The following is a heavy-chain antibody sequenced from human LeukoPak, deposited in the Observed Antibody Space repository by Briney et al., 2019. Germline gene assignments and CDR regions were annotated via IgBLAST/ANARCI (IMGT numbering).Heavy chain of an antibody. CDR3: ARDLGIAVAGTFDY. CDR1: GFTFYDYG. CDR2: INWNGGST. D-gene: IGHD6-19*01. J-gene: IGHJ4*02. V-gene: IGHV3-20*04. Sequence: GGSLRLSCAASGFTFYDYGMSSVRHAPGKGLEWVSGINWNGGSTGYADSVKGRFTISRDNAKNSLYLQMNSLRAEDTALYYCARDLGIAVAGTFDYWGQGTLVTVSS.